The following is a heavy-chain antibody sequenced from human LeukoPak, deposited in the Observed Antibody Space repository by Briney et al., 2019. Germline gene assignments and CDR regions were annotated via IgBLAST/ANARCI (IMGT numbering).Heavy chain of an antibody. CDR2: ISGSGGST. Sequence: GGSLRLSCAASGFTFSGYYMSWIRQAPGKGLEWVSAISGSGGSTYYADSVKGRFTISRDNSKNTLYLQMNSLRAEDTAVYYCANLYDSSGYYYDAFDIWGQGTMVTVSS. J-gene: IGHJ3*02. D-gene: IGHD3-22*01. CDR3: ANLYDSSGYYYDAFDI. CDR1: GFTFSGYY. V-gene: IGHV3-23*01.